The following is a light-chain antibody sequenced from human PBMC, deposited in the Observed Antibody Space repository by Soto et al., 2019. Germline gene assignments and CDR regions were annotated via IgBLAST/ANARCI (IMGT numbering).Light chain of an antibody. Sequence: QSVLTQPPSASGTPGQRVTISCSGSSSNIGSNYVYWYQQLPGTAPKLLIYSNNQRPSGVPDRFSGSKSGTSASLAISGLRSADEADYYCAAWDDSLSANWVFGGGTKVTVL. V-gene: IGLV1-47*02. J-gene: IGLJ3*02. CDR1: SSNIGSNY. CDR3: AAWDDSLSANWV. CDR2: SNN.